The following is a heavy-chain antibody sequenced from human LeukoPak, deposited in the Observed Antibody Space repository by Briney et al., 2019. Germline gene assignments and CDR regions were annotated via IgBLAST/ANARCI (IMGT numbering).Heavy chain of an antibody. Sequence: GESLKISCKGSGYSFTSYRIGWVRQMPGKGLEWVGIIYPGDSDTRYSPSFQGQVTISADKSISTAYLQWSSLKASDTAMYYCARLPPGWDCSGGSCYGFDYWGQGTLVTVSS. D-gene: IGHD2-15*01. CDR3: ARLPPGWDCSGGSCYGFDY. CDR2: IYPGDSDT. J-gene: IGHJ4*02. V-gene: IGHV5-51*01. CDR1: GYSFTSYR.